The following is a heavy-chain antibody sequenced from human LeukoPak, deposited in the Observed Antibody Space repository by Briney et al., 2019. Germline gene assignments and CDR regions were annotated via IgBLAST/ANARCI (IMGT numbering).Heavy chain of an antibody. D-gene: IGHD3-22*01. J-gene: IGHJ4*02. CDR3: AKSVDYYDSSGYYYYFDY. V-gene: IGHV3-23*01. CDR1: GFTLSTYA. CDR2: ISGSGGST. Sequence: GGSLRLSCAASGFTLSTYAMSWVRQAPGKGLEWVSAISGSGGSTYYADSVKGRFTISRDNSKNTLYLQMNSLRAEDTAVYYCAKSVDYYDSSGYYYYFDYWGQGTLVTVSS.